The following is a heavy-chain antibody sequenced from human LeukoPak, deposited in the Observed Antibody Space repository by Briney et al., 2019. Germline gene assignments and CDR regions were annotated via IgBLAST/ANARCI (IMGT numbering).Heavy chain of an antibody. CDR3: ARAEHCSRTSCSDAFDI. V-gene: IGHV3-11*04. D-gene: IGHD2-2*01. CDR2: ISGSASSI. Sequence: GGSLRLSCAASGFTFSGYYMSWIRQAPGKGLEWLSYISGSASSIYYADSVKGRFTIYRDNAKKSLYLQMNSLRAEDTAVYSCARAEHCSRTSCSDAFDIWGQGTVVTVSS. J-gene: IGHJ3*02. CDR1: GFTFSGYY.